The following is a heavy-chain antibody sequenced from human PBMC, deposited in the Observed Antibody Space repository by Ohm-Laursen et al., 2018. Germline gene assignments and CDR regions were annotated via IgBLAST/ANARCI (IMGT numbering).Heavy chain of an antibody. D-gene: IGHD1-26*01. CDR1: GDSISGYY. Sequence: GTLSLTCTVSGDSISGYYWSWIRQPPGKGLEWIAYIYYSGSTNYNPSLKSRVTISVDTSKNQISLSLRSVTAADTAIYYCAGNRLGSSFDNWGPGTVVTVSS. CDR2: IYYSGST. CDR3: AGNRLGSSFDN. J-gene: IGHJ4*02. V-gene: IGHV4-59*08.